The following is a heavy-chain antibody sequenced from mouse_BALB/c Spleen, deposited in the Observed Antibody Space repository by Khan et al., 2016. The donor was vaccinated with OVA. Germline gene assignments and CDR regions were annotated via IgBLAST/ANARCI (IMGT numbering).Heavy chain of an antibody. D-gene: IGHD1-1*01. CDR2: ISSGGDYT. CDR3: ASHVAGSVAY. V-gene: IGHV5-6*01. J-gene: IGHJ3*01. CDR1: GFTFSSYS. Sequence: EVQLVESGGDLVKPGGSLKLSCAASGFTFSSYSMSWVRQTPDKRLEWVATISSGGDYTYYPDSVKGRFTISRDIARNTLYLQMSSLKSEDTAMYYCASHVAGSVAYWGQGTLVTVSA.